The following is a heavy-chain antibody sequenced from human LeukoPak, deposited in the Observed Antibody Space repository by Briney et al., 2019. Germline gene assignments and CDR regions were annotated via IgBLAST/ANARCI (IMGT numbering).Heavy chain of an antibody. CDR2: ISYDGSNK. CDR3: ARGEAMDSYGLGGFDY. J-gene: IGHJ4*02. Sequence: TGGSLRLSCAASGFTFSSYAMHWVRQAPGKGLEWVAVISYDGSNKYYADSVKGRFTISRDNSKNTLYLQMNSLRAEDTAVYYCARGEAMDSYGLGGFDYWGQGTLVTVSS. CDR1: GFTFSSYA. V-gene: IGHV3-30-3*01. D-gene: IGHD5-18*01.